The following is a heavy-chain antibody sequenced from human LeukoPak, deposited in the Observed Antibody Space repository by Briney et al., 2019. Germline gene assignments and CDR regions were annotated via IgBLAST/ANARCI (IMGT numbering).Heavy chain of an antibody. V-gene: IGHV4-59*08. CDR3: ARQGGGFHYYGMDV. D-gene: IGHD2-15*01. Sequence: SETLSLTCTVSGGSISSYYWSWIRHPPGKGLEWIGYIYYSGSTNYNPSLKSRVTISVDTSKNQFSLKLSSVTAADTAVYYCARQGGGFHYYGMDVWGQGTTVTVSS. CDR2: IYYSGST. CDR1: GGSISSYY. J-gene: IGHJ6*02.